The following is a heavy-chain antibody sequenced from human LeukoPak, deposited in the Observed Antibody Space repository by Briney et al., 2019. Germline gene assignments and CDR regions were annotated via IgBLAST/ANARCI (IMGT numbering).Heavy chain of an antibody. V-gene: IGHV3-11*04. CDR1: GGSISSYY. CDR3: ARDNYDSSTPYYFDY. CDR2: ISSSGSTI. D-gene: IGHD3-22*01. J-gene: IGHJ4*02. Sequence: LSLTCTVSGGSISSYYWSWIRQAPGMGLEWVSYISSSGSTIYYADSVKGRFTISRDNAKNSLYLQMNSLRAEDTAVYYCARDNYDSSTPYYFDYWGQGTLVTVSS.